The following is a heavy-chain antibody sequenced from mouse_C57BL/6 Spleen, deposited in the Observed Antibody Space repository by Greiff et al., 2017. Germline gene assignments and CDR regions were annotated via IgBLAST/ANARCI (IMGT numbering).Heavy chain of an antibody. CDR2: IDPSDSYT. CDR1: GYTFTSYW. D-gene: IGHD2-5*01. CDR3: ARRSNWFAY. Sequence: VQLQQSGAELVKPGASVKLSCKASGYTFTSYWMQWVKQRPGQGLEWIGEIDPSDSYTNYNQKFKGKATLTVDTSSSTAYMQLSSLTSEDSAVYYCARRSNWFAYWGQGTLVTVSA. V-gene: IGHV1-50*01. J-gene: IGHJ3*01.